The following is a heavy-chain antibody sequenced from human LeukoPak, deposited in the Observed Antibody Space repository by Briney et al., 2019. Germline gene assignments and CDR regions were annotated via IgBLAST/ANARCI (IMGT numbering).Heavy chain of an antibody. Sequence: GASVKVSCKASGYTFTGYYMHWVRQAPGQGLEWMGWINPNSGGTNYAQKFQGRVTMTRDTSISTAYMELSSLRSDDTAVYYCAREGIGVAKCWDYWGQGTLVTVSS. J-gene: IGHJ4*02. V-gene: IGHV1-2*02. CDR1: GYTFTGYY. CDR2: INPNSGGT. D-gene: IGHD5-12*01. CDR3: AREGIGVAKCWDY.